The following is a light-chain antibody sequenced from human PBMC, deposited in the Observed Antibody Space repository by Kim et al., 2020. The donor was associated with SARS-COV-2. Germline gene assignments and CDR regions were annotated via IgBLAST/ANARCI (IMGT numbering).Light chain of an antibody. CDR2: DNN. V-gene: IGLV1-51*01. Sequence: QSVLTQPPSVSAAPGQKVTISCSGSSSNIGNNYVSWYQQLPGTAPKLLIYDNNKRPSGIPDRFSGSKSGTSATLGITGLQTGDEADYYCGTCDSSHVVFGGGT. CDR3: GTCDSSHVV. CDR1: SSNIGNNY. J-gene: IGLJ2*01.